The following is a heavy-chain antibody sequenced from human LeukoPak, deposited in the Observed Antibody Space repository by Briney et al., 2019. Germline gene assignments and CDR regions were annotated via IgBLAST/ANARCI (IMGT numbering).Heavy chain of an antibody. J-gene: IGHJ4*02. CDR1: GYSFTTYW. Sequence: GESLTISCKGSGYSFTTYWIGWARQTPGKGLEWMGIIYPGDTDTTYSPSFQGQVTISADKSISTAYLQWNILKASDTAMYYWARVGGGGYSRRLDYWGQGTLVTVSS. V-gene: IGHV5-51*01. CDR3: ARVGGGGYSRRLDY. CDR2: IYPGDTDT. D-gene: IGHD5-24*01.